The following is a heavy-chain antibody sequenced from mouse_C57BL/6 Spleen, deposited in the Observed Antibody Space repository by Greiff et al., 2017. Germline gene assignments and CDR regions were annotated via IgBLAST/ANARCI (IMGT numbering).Heavy chain of an antibody. J-gene: IGHJ4*01. CDR1: GYTFTSYW. CDR3: ARRDSSGFYYSIDY. V-gene: IGHV1-64*01. CDR2: IHPNSGST. D-gene: IGHD3-2*02. Sequence: VQLQQPGAELVKPGASVKLSCKASGYTFTSYWMHWVKQRPGQGLEWIGLIHPNSGSTNYNEKFKRKATLTVDKSSSTADMQLSSLTSEDSAVYYCARRDSSGFYYSIDYWGQGTSVTVAS.